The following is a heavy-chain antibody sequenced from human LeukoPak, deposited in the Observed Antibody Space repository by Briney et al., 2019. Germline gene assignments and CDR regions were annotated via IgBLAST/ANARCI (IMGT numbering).Heavy chain of an antibody. CDR1: GYTFTGYY. Sequence: ASVKVSCKASGYTFTGYYMHWERQAPGQGLEWMGWINPNSGGTNYAQKFQGRVTMTRDTSISTAYMELSRLRSDDTAVYYCASFDPYYYDSSGYPFDYWGQGTLVTVSS. CDR3: ASFDPYYYDSSGYPFDY. CDR2: INPNSGGT. D-gene: IGHD3-22*01. J-gene: IGHJ4*02. V-gene: IGHV1-2*02.